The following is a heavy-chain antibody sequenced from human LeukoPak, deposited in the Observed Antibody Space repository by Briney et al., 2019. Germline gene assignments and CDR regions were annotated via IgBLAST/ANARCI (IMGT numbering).Heavy chain of an antibody. D-gene: IGHD3-22*01. CDR1: GGSISSYY. J-gene: IGHJ6*03. Sequence: SETLSLTCTVSGGSISSYYWSWIRQPPGKGLEWIGCIYTSGSTNYNPSLKSRVTMSVDTSKNQFSLKLSSVTAADTAVYYCARGYYDPARDYYYMDVWGKGTTVTVSS. CDR2: IYTSGST. V-gene: IGHV4-4*07. CDR3: ARGYYDPARDYYYMDV.